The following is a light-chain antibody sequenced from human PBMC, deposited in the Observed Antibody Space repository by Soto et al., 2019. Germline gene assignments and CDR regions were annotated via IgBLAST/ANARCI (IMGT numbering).Light chain of an antibody. Sequence: EIVLTQSPGTLSLSPGERATLSCRASQSVSSSYLYWYQQKPGQAPRLLIYGASIRATGIPDRFRGRGSGTHFTLTISGLGPEDFSVYYCQQYGSSRTFGQGTKVEIK. CDR1: QSVSSSY. V-gene: IGKV3-20*01. CDR2: GAS. CDR3: QQYGSSRT. J-gene: IGKJ1*01.